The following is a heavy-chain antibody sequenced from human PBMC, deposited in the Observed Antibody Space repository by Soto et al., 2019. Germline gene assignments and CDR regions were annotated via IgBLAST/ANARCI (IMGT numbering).Heavy chain of an antibody. CDR1: GFIFSSYG. Sequence: QVQLLESGGGVVQSGRSLRLSCAASGFIFSSYGMNWVRQAPGKGMEWVAVISYDGSNTYYAESVEGRFTISRDNSKNTLDLQINSLRPEDTAVYYCATGGSGSYRHAFDIWGQGTVVTVSS. D-gene: IGHD1-26*01. V-gene: IGHV3-30*03. CDR2: ISYDGSNT. CDR3: ATGGSGSYRHAFDI. J-gene: IGHJ3*02.